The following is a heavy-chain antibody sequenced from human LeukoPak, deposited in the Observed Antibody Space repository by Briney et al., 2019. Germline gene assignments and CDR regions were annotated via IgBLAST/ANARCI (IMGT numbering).Heavy chain of an antibody. CDR3: ARERGYCTNGACYTEDYYYYYMDV. D-gene: IGHD2-8*01. CDR2: ITSSSTYI. Sequence: SGGSLRLSCAASGFTFSIYTMNWVRQAPGKGLEWVSSITSSSTYIYYADSVKGRFTISRDNAKNSLYLQMNRLRAEDTAVYFCARERGYCTNGACYTEDYYYYYMDVWGKGTTVTVSS. J-gene: IGHJ6*03. V-gene: IGHV3-21*01. CDR1: GFTFSIYT.